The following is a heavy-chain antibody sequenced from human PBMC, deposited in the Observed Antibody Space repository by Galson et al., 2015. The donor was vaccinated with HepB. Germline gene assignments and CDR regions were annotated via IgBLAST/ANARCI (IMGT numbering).Heavy chain of an antibody. CDR3: AAPQIAVAGTIYWYFDL. CDR2: IIPIFGTA. V-gene: IGHV1-69*06. Sequence: SVTVSCKASGGTFSSYAISWVRQAPGQGLEWMGGIIPIFGTANYAQKFQGRVTITADKSTSTAYVELSSLRSEDTAVYYCAAPQIAVAGTIYWYFDLWGRGTLVTVSS. D-gene: IGHD6-19*01. J-gene: IGHJ2*01. CDR1: GGTFSSYA.